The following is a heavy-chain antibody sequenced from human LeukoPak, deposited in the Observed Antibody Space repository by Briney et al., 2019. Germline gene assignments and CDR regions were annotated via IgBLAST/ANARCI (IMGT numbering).Heavy chain of an antibody. Sequence: GGSLRLSCAASGFTFSSYWMNWARQAPGKGLEWVASINHNGNVNYYVDSVKRRFTISSDNPKNSLYLQMSNLRAEDTAVYFCARGGGLDVWGQGATVTASS. CDR3: ARGGGLDV. CDR2: INHNGNVN. D-gene: IGHD3-16*01. CDR1: GFTFSSYW. J-gene: IGHJ6*02. V-gene: IGHV3-7*03.